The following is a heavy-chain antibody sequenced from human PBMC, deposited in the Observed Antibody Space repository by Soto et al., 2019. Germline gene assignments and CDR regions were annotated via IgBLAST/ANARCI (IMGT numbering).Heavy chain of an antibody. V-gene: IGHV4-4*02. J-gene: IGHJ6*02. D-gene: IGHD3-3*02. CDR3: ARGPLVYYYYGMDV. CDR1: GGSISSSNW. Sequence: PSETLSLTCAVSGGSISSSNWWSWVRQPPGKGLEWIGEIYHSGSTNYNPSLKSRVTISVDTSKNQFSLKLSSVTAADTAVYYCARGPLVYYYYGMDVWGQGTTVTVSS. CDR2: IYHSGST.